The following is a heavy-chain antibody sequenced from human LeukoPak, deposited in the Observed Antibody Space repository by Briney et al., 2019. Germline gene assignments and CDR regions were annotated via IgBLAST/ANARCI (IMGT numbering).Heavy chain of an antibody. J-gene: IGHJ4*02. Sequence: PGGSLRLSCAASGFTFSSYAMSWVRQAPGKGLEWVSAISGSGGSTYYADSVKGRFTISRDNSKNTLYLQMNSLRAEDTAVYYCAKVRWDVVVPAASFDYWGQGTLVTVSS. CDR2: ISGSGGST. CDR1: GFTFSSYA. D-gene: IGHD2-2*01. V-gene: IGHV3-23*01. CDR3: AKVRWDVVVPAASFDY.